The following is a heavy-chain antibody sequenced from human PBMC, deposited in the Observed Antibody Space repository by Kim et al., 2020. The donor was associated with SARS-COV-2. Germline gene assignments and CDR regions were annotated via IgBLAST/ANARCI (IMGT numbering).Heavy chain of an antibody. Sequence: ASVKVSCKASGYTFTSYGISWVRQAPGQGLEWMGWISAYNGNTNYAQKLQGRVTMTTDTSTSTAYMELRSLRSDDTAVYYCARSPPVRYSGYDEPQFFDYWGQGPLVTASS. CDR2: ISAYNGNT. J-gene: IGHJ4*02. CDR1: GYTFTSYG. D-gene: IGHD5-12*01. V-gene: IGHV1-18*01. CDR3: ARSPPVRYSGYDEPQFFDY.